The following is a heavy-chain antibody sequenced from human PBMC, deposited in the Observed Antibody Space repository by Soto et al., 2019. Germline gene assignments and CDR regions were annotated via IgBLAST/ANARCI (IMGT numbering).Heavy chain of an antibody. V-gene: IGHV1-46*01. CDR3: ARDKPFSAGY. CDR1: GYTFLDFY. Sequence: QVQLVQSGTEVQKPGASVKVSCKASGYTFLDFYIHWVRQAPGQGLEWMGFINPSGGGTTYAQQFQGRLTRTRDTSTSTVYMELINLRSEDTAIYYCARDKPFSAGYWGQGTLVT. J-gene: IGHJ4*02. D-gene: IGHD3-3*02. CDR2: INPSGGGT.